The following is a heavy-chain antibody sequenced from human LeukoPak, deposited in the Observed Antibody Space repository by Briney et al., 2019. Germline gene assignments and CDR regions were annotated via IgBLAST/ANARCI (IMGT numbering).Heavy chain of an antibody. J-gene: IGHJ6*02. CDR3: ARDLGGSYLRMDV. CDR1: GYTFTGYY. D-gene: IGHD1-26*01. Sequence: ASVKVSCKASGYTFTGYYMHWVRQAPGQGLEWMGRINPNSGGTNYAQKFQGRVTMTRDTSISTAYMELSRLRSDDTAVYYCARDLGGSYLRMDVWGQGTTVTVSS. CDR2: INPNSGGT. V-gene: IGHV1-2*06.